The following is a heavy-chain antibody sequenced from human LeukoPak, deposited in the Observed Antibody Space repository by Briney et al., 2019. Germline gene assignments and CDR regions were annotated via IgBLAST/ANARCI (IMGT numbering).Heavy chain of an antibody. CDR3: ARDHTVRGVIPSFDY. CDR2: IYSGGST. D-gene: IGHD3-10*01. Sequence: SGGSLRLSCAASGFTVSSNYMSWVRQAPGKGLEWVSVIYSGGSTYYADSVKGRFNISRDNSKNTLYLQMNSLRAEDTAVYYCARDHTVRGVIPSFDYWGQGALVTVSS. J-gene: IGHJ4*02. V-gene: IGHV3-66*01. CDR1: GFTVSSNY.